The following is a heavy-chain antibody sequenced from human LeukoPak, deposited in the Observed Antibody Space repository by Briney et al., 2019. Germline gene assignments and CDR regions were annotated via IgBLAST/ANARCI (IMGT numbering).Heavy chain of an antibody. V-gene: IGHV1-8*03. CDR3: VRVDGGADY. CDR1: GYTFTRYD. J-gene: IGHJ4*02. D-gene: IGHD2-21*01. CDR2: MNPKSGNT. Sequence: ASVKVSCKASGYTFTRYDINWVRQATGQGLEWMGWMNPKSGNTGHAQKFQGRVTITRDTSISTVYMELSSLRSEDTAVYFCVRVDGGADYWGQGTLVTVSS.